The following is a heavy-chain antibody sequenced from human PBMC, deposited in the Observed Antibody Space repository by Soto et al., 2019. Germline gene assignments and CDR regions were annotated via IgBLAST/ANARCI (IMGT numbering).Heavy chain of an antibody. Sequence: EMQLLESGGGLVQPGGSLRLSCAASGFTFSTYAINWVRQAPGKGLEWVSGISGSGISTYYADSVKGRLTISRDNSQDTLYLEMNSLRAEDTAVYYCATSSNYYDSSGDSNFDYWVQGTLVTVSS. CDR3: ATSSNYYDSSGDSNFDY. CDR1: GFTFSTYA. D-gene: IGHD3-22*01. J-gene: IGHJ4*02. CDR2: ISGSGIST. V-gene: IGHV3-23*01.